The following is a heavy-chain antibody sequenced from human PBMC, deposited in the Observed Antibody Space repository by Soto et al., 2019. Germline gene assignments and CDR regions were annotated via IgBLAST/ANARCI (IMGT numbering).Heavy chain of an antibody. D-gene: IGHD3-22*01. CDR2: ISSTGNTI. V-gene: IGHV3-11*01. Sequence: QVQLVESGGGLVQTSGSLRIACVASGFTFSDYSMSWVRQAPGKGLEWVSYISSTGNTIYYADSVKGRFTISRDNAKNSVDLQMNNLRAEDTALYFCAKMSSENYYDPVFSWGQGTLVTVSS. CDR1: GFTFSDYS. CDR3: AKMSSENYYDPVFS. J-gene: IGHJ4*02.